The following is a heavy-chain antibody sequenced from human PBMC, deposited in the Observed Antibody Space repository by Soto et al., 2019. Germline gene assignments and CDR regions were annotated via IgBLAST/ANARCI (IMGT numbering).Heavy chain of an antibody. CDR1: GYTFTNHG. V-gene: IGHV1-18*04. Sequence: ASVKVSCKASGYTFTNHGISWVRQAPGHGLEWMGWVSGYNGKTKYAQELQGRVTMTTETSTSTAYMELRSLRSDDTAVYYCARDLYPLAYYFDYWGQGTLVTVYS. CDR3: ARDLYPLAYYFDY. D-gene: IGHD2-8*01. CDR2: VSGYNGKT. J-gene: IGHJ4*02.